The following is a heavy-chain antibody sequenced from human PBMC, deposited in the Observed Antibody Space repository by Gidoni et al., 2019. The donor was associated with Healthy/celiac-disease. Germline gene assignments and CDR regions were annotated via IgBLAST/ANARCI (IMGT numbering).Heavy chain of an antibody. V-gene: IGHV3-48*01. CDR2: ISSSSSTI. Sequence: EVQLVESGGGLVQPGGSLRLSCAASGFTFSSESMNWVREAPGKGLEWCSYISSSSSTIYYEDSVKVRFTISRDNAKNSLYLQMNSLRTEDTAVYYCARDPHGMDVWVQGTTVTVSS. CDR3: ARDPHGMDV. J-gene: IGHJ6*02. CDR1: GFTFSSES.